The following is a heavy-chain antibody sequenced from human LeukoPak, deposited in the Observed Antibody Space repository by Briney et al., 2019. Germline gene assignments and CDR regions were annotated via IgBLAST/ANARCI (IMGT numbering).Heavy chain of an antibody. J-gene: IGHJ3*02. CDR2: ISSDGSNK. CDR1: GFTFSSYG. CDR3: AKSYGSASYYDAFDM. D-gene: IGHD3-10*01. V-gene: IGHV3-30*18. Sequence: PGRSLRLSCPASGFTFSSYGMHWVRQAPGKGLEWVAVISSDGSNKYYADSVEGRFTISRDNSKNTPYLQMNSLRADDTAVYYCAKSYGSASYYDAFDMWGQGTMVTVSS.